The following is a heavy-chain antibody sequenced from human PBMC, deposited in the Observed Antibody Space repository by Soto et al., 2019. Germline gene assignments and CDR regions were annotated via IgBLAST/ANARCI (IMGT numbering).Heavy chain of an antibody. J-gene: IGHJ6*03. D-gene: IGHD2-15*01. Sequence: EVQLVESGGGLVQPGGSLRLSCAASGFTFGNYWMYWVRQAPGKGLVWVSRINSDGSVSSYADSVKGRLTSSRDNVKNTRYLQMDRVRVEDTAVYYCARGDCVGGTCYSLAGSVYYYMDVWGKGTTVTVFS. V-gene: IGHV3-74*01. CDR3: ARGDCVGGTCYSLAGSVYYYMDV. CDR1: GFTFGNYW. CDR2: INSDGSVS.